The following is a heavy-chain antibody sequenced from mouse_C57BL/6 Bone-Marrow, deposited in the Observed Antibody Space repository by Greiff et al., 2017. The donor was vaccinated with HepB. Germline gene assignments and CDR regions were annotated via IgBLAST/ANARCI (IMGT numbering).Heavy chain of an antibody. J-gene: IGHJ4*01. D-gene: IGHD4-1*01. CDR1: EYEFPSHD. Sequence: EVQGVESGGGLVQPGESLKLSCESNEYEFPSHDMSWVRKTPEKRLELVAAINSDGGSTYYPDTMERRFIIARDNTKKTLYLQMSSLRSEDTALYYCARLGTGTDAMDYWGQGTSVTVAS. CDR2: INSDGGST. CDR3: ARLGTGTDAMDY. V-gene: IGHV5-2*01.